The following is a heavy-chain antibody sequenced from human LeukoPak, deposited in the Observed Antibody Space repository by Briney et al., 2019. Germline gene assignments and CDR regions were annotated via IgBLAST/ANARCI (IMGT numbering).Heavy chain of an antibody. J-gene: IGHJ4*02. D-gene: IGHD2-21*02. Sequence: GGSLRLSCAASGFNFANHAMGWVRQTPGKGLEWVSAISGGGDITYYADSVTGRFTISRDNSKDTLFLRMHSLRPGDTAVYYCVREDTPATANYWGQGTLVTVPS. CDR2: ISGGGDIT. V-gene: IGHV3-23*01. CDR1: GFNFANHA. CDR3: VREDTPATANY.